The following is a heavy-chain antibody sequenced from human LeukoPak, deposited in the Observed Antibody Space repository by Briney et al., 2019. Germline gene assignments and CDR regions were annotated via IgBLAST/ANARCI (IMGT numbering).Heavy chain of an antibody. CDR1: GFTFDDYA. CDR2: ISWNSGSI. D-gene: IGHD5-24*01. J-gene: IGHJ4*02. Sequence: GRSLRLSCAASGFTFDDYAMHWVRQAPGKGLEWVSGISWNSGSIGYADSVKGRFTISRDNAKNSLYLQMNSLRAEDTALYYCAKGRTLEMATSFFDYWGQGTLATVSS. CDR3: AKGRTLEMATSFFDY. V-gene: IGHV3-9*01.